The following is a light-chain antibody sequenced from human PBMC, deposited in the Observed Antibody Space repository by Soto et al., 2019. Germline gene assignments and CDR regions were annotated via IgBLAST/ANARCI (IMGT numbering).Light chain of an antibody. Sequence: QSVLTQPPSVSGAPGQRVTISCSGSSSNLGAGYDVQWYRQFPGTAPKLLIYDDNKRPSGIPDRFSGSKSGTSATLGITGFQTGDEADYYCGSWDSSLSAYVFGTGTKV. V-gene: IGLV1-51*01. CDR3: GSWDSSLSAYV. CDR2: DDN. CDR1: SSNLGAGYD. J-gene: IGLJ1*01.